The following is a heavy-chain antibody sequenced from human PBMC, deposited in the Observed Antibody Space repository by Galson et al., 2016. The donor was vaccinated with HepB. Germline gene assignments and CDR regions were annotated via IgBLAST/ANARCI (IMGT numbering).Heavy chain of an antibody. V-gene: IGHV4-30-2*01. Sequence: TLSLTCTVPGGFISSGAHSWNWIRQPPGKGLEWIGYIHYSGNIHNNPSLKSRVALSVDTSKNQSSLKLNSLTAADTAVYYWASLSPARAAAIWGQGILVTVSS. J-gene: IGHJ4*02. D-gene: IGHD6-13*01. CDR1: GGFISSGAHS. CDR2: IHYSGNI. CDR3: ASLSPARAAAI.